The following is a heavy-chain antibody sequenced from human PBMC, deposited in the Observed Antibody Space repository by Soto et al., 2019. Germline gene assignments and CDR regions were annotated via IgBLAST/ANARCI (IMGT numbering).Heavy chain of an antibody. V-gene: IGHV4-4*07. D-gene: IGHD1-20*01. J-gene: IGHJ5*02. CDR3: ATGITVRGSRSTPFHP. Sequence: SENLLVPWTVSAGSLRRYYWIWFRQPVEKKMEWIGRIYTSGSTNYNPSLKSRVTMSVDTSKNQFSLKLSSVTAADTAIYYCATGITVRGSRSTPFHPWAQ. CDR1: AGSLRRYY. CDR2: IYTSGST.